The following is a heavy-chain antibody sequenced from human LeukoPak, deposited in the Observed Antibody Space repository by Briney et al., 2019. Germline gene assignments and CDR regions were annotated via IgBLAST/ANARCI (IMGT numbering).Heavy chain of an antibody. J-gene: IGHJ4*02. D-gene: IGHD2-15*01. CDR3: ARDTGYCSGGSCYSHLYFDY. CDR1: GGTFSSYA. CDR2: IIPIFGTA. Sequence: SVKVSCKASGGTFSSYAISWVRQAPGQGLEWMGGIIPIFGTANYAQKFQGRVTITTDESTSTAYMELSSLRSEDTAVYYCARDTGYCSGGSCYSHLYFDYWGQGTLVTVSS. V-gene: IGHV1-69*05.